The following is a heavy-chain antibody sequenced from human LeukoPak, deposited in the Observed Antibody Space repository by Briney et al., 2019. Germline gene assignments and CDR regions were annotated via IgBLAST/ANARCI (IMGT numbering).Heavy chain of an antibody. CDR3: ARYYSSGPGGWFDP. V-gene: IGHV7-4-1*02. J-gene: IGHJ5*02. CDR2: INTNTGNP. D-gene: IGHD6-19*01. CDR1: GYTFTSHA. Sequence: GASVKVSCKASGYTFTSHAMNWVRQAPGQGLEWMGWINTNTGNPTYAQGFTGRFVFSLDTSVSTAYLQISSLKAEDTAVYYCARYYSSGPGGWFDPWGQGTLVTVSS.